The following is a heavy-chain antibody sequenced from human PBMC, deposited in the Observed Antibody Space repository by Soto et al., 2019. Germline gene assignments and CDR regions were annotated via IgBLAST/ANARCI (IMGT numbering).Heavy chain of an antibody. CDR2: IYSGGTT. V-gene: IGHV3-66*01. CDR1: GFAVSSNY. D-gene: IGHD2-21*01. J-gene: IGHJ3*02. Sequence: EVQLVESGGGLVQPGGSLRLSCAASGFAVSSNYFSWVRQTPGKGLEWVAVIYSGGTTDYADSVKGRFIISRDNSKNTLYLQLNSRRADDTAVYYCARAELHDAFDIWGQGTMVTVSS. CDR3: ARAELHDAFDI.